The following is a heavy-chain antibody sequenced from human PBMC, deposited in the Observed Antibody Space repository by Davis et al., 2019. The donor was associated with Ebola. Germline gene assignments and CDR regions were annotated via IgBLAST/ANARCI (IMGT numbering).Heavy chain of an antibody. V-gene: IGHV1-18*04. D-gene: IGHD3-3*01. CDR2: ISAYNGNT. CDR1: GYTFTSYG. J-gene: IGHJ5*02. Sequence: ASVKVSCKASGYTFTSYGISWVRQAPGQGLEWMGWISAYNGNTNYAQKLQGRVTMTTDTSTSTAYMELRSLRSDDTAVYYCARGGVSYYDFWSGQEVFDPWGQGTLVTVSS. CDR3: ARGGVSYYDFWSGQEVFDP.